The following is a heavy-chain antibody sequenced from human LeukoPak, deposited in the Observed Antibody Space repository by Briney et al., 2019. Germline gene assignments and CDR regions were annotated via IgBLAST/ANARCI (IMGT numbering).Heavy chain of an antibody. V-gene: IGHV4-39*07. CDR2: IYYSGST. D-gene: IGHD4-11*01. CDR1: GGSISSSSYY. Sequence: SETLSLTCTVSGGSISSSSYYWGWIRQPPGTGLEWIGSIYYSGSTYYNPSLKSRVTISVDTSKNQFSLKLSSVTAADTAVYYCARDRYSNYGHYFDYWGQGTLVTVSS. J-gene: IGHJ4*02. CDR3: ARDRYSNYGHYFDY.